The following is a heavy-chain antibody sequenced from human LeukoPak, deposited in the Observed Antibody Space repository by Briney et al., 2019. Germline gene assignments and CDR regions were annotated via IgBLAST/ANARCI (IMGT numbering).Heavy chain of an antibody. D-gene: IGHD6-19*01. J-gene: IGHJ4*02. CDR1: GYSISSGYY. V-gene: IGHV4-38-2*02. CDR3: ARPGIAVAGLRSDY. Sequence: PSETLSLTCTVSGYSISSGYYWGWIRQPPGKGLEWIGSIYYSGSTYYNPSLKSRVTISVDTSKTQFSLKLSSVTAADTAVYYCARPGIAVAGLRSDYWGQGTLVTVSS. CDR2: IYYSGST.